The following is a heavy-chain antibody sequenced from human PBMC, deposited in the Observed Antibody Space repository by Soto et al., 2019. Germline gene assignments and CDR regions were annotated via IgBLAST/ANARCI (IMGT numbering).Heavy chain of an antibody. J-gene: IGHJ1*01. V-gene: IGHV4-39*01. Sequence: QLQLQESGPGLVKPSETLSLTCTVSGGSISSSSYYWGWIRHPPGKVLEGIGSIYYSGSTYYNPSLKSRVTISVDTSKNQFSLKLSSVTAADTAVYYCARLRSGSYYTPEYFQHWGQGTLVTVSS. CDR2: IYYSGST. CDR3: ARLRSGSYYTPEYFQH. D-gene: IGHD1-26*01. CDR1: GGSISSSSYY.